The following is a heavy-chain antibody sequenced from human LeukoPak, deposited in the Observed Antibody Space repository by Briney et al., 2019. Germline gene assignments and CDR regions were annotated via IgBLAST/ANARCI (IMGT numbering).Heavy chain of an antibody. CDR3: AKGDYGDYGSQAFDI. CDR2: ISGSGGST. D-gene: IGHD4-17*01. V-gene: IGHV3-23*01. CDR1: GFTFSSYA. Sequence: GGSLRLSCAAPGFTFSSYAMSWVRQAPGKGLEWVSAISGSGGSTYYADSVKGRFTISRDNSKNTLYLQMNSLRAEDTAVYYCAKGDYGDYGSQAFDIWGQGTMVTVSS. J-gene: IGHJ3*02.